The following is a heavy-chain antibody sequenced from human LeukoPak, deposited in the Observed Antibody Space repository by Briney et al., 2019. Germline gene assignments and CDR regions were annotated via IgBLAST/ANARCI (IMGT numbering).Heavy chain of an antibody. J-gene: IGHJ4*02. CDR2: INTYNGNT. Sequence: GASVKVSCKASGYTFTSYGISWVRQAPGQGLEWMGWINTYNGNTNYALKLQGRVTMTTDTSTSTAYMELRSLRSDDTAVYYCARRSGYDFDYWGQGTLVTVPS. CDR3: ARRSGYDFDY. V-gene: IGHV1-18*01. D-gene: IGHD5-12*01. CDR1: GYTFTSYG.